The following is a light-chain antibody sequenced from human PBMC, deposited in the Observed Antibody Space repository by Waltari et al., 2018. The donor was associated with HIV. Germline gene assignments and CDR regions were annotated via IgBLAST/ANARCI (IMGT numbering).Light chain of an antibody. CDR1: QRVSTN. V-gene: IGKV3-15*01. CDR2: DAS. CDR3: QQYHNWPPWT. J-gene: IGKJ1*01. Sequence: EIVMTQSPATLSVSPGGRTTPSCRASQRVSTNLDWYQQKPVQAPRLLISDASSRATGVPARFSGSASGTEFTLTISNLQSEDFAVYYCQQYHNWPPWTFGQGTKVEIK.